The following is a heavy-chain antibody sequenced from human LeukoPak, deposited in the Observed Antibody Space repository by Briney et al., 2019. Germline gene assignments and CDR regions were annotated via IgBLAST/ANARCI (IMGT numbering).Heavy chain of an antibody. Sequence: ASVKVSCKASGYTFTSYGISWVRQASGQGLEWMGWISAYNGNTNYAQKLQGRVTMTTDTSTSTAYMELRSLRSDDTAVYYCARDRYYDFWGGYQFDPWGQGTLVTVSS. CDR2: ISAYNGNT. CDR1: GYTFTSYG. V-gene: IGHV1-18*01. CDR3: ARDRYYDFWGGYQFDP. D-gene: IGHD3-3*01. J-gene: IGHJ5*02.